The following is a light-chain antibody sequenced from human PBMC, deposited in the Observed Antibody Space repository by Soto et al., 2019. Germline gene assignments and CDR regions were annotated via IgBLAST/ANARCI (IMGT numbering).Light chain of an antibody. CDR1: TGAVTSGHY. CDR2: DTS. J-gene: IGLJ2*01. Sequence: QAVVTQEPSLTVSPGGTVTLTCGSSTGAVTSGHYPYWFQQKPGQAPRTLIYDTSNKHSWTPARFSGSLLGGKAALTLSGAQPEDEAEYYCLLSYSGAQAVFAGGTQLTVL. V-gene: IGLV7-46*01. CDR3: LLSYSGAQAV.